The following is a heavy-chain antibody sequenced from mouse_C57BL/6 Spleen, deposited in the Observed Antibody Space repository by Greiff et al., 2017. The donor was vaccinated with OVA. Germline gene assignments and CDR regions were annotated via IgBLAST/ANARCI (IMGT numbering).Heavy chain of an antibody. CDR2: LSSGSSTI. Sequence: EVTLMESGGGLVKPGGSLKLSCEASGFTFSDYGMHWVRQAPEKGLEWVAYLSSGSSTIYYADTVKGRFTISRANAKNPLFLQRTSLRSEDTAMYYCARNYGSSYRYFDVWGTGTTVTVSS. D-gene: IGHD1-1*01. CDR3: ARNYGSSYRYFDV. CDR1: GFTFSDYG. V-gene: IGHV5-17*01. J-gene: IGHJ1*03.